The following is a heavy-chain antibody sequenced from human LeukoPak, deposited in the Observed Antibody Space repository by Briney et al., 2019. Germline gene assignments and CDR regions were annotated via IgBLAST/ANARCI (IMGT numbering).Heavy chain of an antibody. V-gene: IGHV4-39*07. Sequence: SGTLSLTCTVSGGSISSSSYYWGWIRQPPGKGLECIGSIYNSGSTYYNPSLKGRATISEDTSKNQFSLRLSSVAAAETVLFYCARYRGSSLAARPDSRVDYWGKGNLVTVSS. CDR3: ARYRGSSLAARPDSRVDY. CDR2: IYNSGST. J-gene: IGHJ4*02. D-gene: IGHD6-13*01. CDR1: GGSISSSSYY.